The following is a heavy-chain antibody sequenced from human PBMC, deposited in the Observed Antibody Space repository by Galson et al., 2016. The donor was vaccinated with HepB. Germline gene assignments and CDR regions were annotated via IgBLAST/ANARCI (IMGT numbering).Heavy chain of an antibody. CDR2: ITPIFGTT. Sequence: SVKVSCKASGGTFSTYGIIWVRQAPGQGLKWMAGITPIFGTTNHAQKFQGRITVTADESTSTAYMELSSLRSEDTAIYYCARSRRHVVVVIDPNDAFDIWGQGTMVTVSS. CDR3: ARSRRHVVVVIDPNDAFDI. V-gene: IGHV1-69*13. J-gene: IGHJ3*02. CDR1: GGTFSTYG. D-gene: IGHD2-21*01.